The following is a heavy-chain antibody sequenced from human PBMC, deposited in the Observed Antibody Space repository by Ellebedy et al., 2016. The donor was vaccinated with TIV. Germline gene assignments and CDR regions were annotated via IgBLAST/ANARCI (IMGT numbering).Heavy chain of an antibody. J-gene: IGHJ3*02. Sequence: ASVKVSCKASGYTFNTFGITWVRQAPGQGLEWLGWISPMVDIPYYAQKFEGRLTITADNSTSTAYMELSSLRSEDTAVYYCARVEYSSGWYLEGAFDIWGQGTMVTVSS. CDR2: ISPMVDIP. CDR1: GYTFNTFG. CDR3: ARVEYSSGWYLEGAFDI. D-gene: IGHD6-19*01. V-gene: IGHV1-69*10.